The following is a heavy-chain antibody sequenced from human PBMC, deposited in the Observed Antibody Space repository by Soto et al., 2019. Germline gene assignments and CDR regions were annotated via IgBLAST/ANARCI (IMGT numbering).Heavy chain of an antibody. J-gene: IGHJ4*02. CDR1: GFIFGDYA. CDR2: IRSKAYGGTT. Sequence: EVQLVESGGGLVKPGQSLRLSCTASGFIFGDYAVSWFRQAPGKGLEWVGLIRSKAYGGTTEYAASVKGRFIISRDDSKSIAYLQMNSLITEDTAVYYCARSKMFDYWGLGTLVTVSS. CDR3: ARSKMFDY. V-gene: IGHV3-49*05.